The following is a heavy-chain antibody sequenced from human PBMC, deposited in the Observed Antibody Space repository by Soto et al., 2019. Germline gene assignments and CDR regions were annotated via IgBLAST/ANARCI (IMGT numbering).Heavy chain of an antibody. CDR1: GDSISSGGYY. J-gene: IGHJ3*02. V-gene: IGHV4-31*03. CDR3: ARVRKGAFDI. Sequence: SDTLSLTCTVSGDSISSGGYYWSWIRQHPGKGLEWIGYIYYSGSTYYNPSLKSRVTISVDTSKNQFSLKLSSVTAADTAVYYCARVRKGAFDIWGQGTMVTVSS. CDR2: IYYSGST.